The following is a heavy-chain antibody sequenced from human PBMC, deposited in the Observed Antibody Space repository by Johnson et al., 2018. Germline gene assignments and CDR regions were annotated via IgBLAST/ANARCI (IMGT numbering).Heavy chain of an antibody. V-gene: IGHV3-7*01. J-gene: IGHJ3*02. CDR3: ARYLPSLPIAVAGTGAFDI. Sequence: VQLVQSGGGLVQPGGSLRLSCAASGFTFSSYWMSWVRQAPGKGLEWVANIKQDGREKYYVDSVKGRLTISRDNAKNSLYLQMNSLRAEDTAGYYLARYLPSLPIAVAGTGAFDIWGQGTMVTVSS. CDR2: IKQDGREK. CDR1: GFTFSSYW. D-gene: IGHD6-19*01.